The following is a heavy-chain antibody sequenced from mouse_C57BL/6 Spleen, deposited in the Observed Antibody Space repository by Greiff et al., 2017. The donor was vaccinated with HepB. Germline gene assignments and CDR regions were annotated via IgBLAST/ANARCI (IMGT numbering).Heavy chain of an antibody. CDR3: ARKGTTMVTTRDAMDY. D-gene: IGHD2-2*01. CDR1: GFTFSSYA. Sequence: EVQGVESGGGLVKPGGSLKLSCAASGFTFSSYAMSWVRQTPEKRLEWVATISDGGSYTYYPDNVKGRFTISRDNAKNNLYLQMSHLKSEDTAMYYCARKGTTMVTTRDAMDYWGQGTSVTVSS. V-gene: IGHV5-4*01. J-gene: IGHJ4*01. CDR2: ISDGGSYT.